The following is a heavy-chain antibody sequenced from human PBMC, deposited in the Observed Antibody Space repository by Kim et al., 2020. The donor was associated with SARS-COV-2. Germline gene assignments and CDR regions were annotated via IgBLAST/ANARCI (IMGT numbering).Heavy chain of an antibody. CDR2: ISSRSTTI. Sequence: GGSLRLSCAASAFIFGDYHMSWVRQAPGKGLEWISYISSRSTTIYYADSVKGRFTVSRDNTKNSLYLQMNSLRVEDTGLYYCARGEDSSGFDSWGQGALVTVSS. V-gene: IGHV3-11*04. D-gene: IGHD2-8*02. J-gene: IGHJ4*02. CDR3: ARGEDSSGFDS. CDR1: AFIFGDYH.